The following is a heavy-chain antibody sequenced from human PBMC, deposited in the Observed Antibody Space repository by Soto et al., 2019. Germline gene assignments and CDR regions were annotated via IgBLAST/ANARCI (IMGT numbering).Heavy chain of an antibody. J-gene: IGHJ4*02. CDR3: ARSGDWGD. V-gene: IGHV3-74*01. D-gene: IGHD2-21*02. Sequence: VQLVESGGGLVQPGGSLRPSFATSGFTFSSYWMHSVRQARGKGLVWVSRINNDGSGTIYSDSVKGRFTTSRDNAKNTLYLQMNGLGAEATAVYYCARSGDWGDWGQGTLVTVSS. CDR2: INNDGSGT. CDR1: GFTFSSYW.